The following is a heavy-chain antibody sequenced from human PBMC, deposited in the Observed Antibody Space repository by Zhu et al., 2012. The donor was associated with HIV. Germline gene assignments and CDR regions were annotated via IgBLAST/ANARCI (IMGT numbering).Heavy chain of an antibody. Sequence: QVQLQESGPGLVKPSETLSLTCTVSGGSISSYYWSWIRQPPGKGLEWIGYIYYSGSTNYNPSLKSRVTISVDTSKNQFSLKLSSVTAADTAVYYCGRLRGSYPVVDYVGPGNPGSPSPQ. D-gene: IGHD1-26*01. CDR1: GGSISSYY. J-gene: IGHJ4*02. CDR2: IYYSGST. CDR3: GRLRGSYPVVDY. V-gene: IGHV4-59*01.